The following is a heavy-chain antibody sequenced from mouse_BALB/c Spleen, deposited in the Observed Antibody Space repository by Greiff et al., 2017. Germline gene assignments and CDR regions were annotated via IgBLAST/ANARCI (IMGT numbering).Heavy chain of an antibody. CDR1: GFTFSSYT. J-gene: IGHJ4*01. V-gene: IGHV5-6-3*01. Sequence: EVKLMESGGGLVKPGGSLKLSRAASGFTFSSYTMSWVRQTPDKRLELVATINSNGGSTYYPDSVKGRFTISRDNAKNTLYLQMSSLKSEDTAMYYCARSGEVYAMDYWGQGTSVTVSS. CDR3: ARSGEVYAMDY. CDR2: INSNGGST.